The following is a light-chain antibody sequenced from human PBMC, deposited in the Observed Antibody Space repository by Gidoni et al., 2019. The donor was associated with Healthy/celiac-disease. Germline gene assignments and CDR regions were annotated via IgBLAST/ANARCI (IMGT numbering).Light chain of an antibody. Sequence: SASGSPGQSVTISCTGTSSDVGGYNYVSWYQQHPGKAPKLMIYDVSKRPSGVPDRFSGSKSGNTASPTISGLQVEDEADYYCCSYAGSYVYVFGGGTKLTVL. CDR2: DVS. CDR1: SSDVGGYNY. J-gene: IGLJ2*01. V-gene: IGLV2-11*01. CDR3: CSYAGSYVYV.